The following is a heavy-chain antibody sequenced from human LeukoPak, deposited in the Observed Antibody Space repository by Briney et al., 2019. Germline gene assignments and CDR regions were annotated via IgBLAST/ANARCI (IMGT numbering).Heavy chain of an antibody. CDR2: ISAYNGNT. V-gene: IGHV1-18*01. CDR3: ARDLLVQGVIGY. D-gene: IGHD3-10*01. Sequence: EASVKVSCKASGYTFTSYGISWVRQPPGQGLEWMGWISAYNGNTNYAQKLQGRVTMTTDTSTSTAYMELSSLRSDDTAVYYCARDLLVQGVIGYWGQGTLVTVSS. J-gene: IGHJ4*02. CDR1: GYTFTSYG.